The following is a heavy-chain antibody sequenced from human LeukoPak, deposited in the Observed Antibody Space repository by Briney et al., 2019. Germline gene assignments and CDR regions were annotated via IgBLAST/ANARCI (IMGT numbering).Heavy chain of an antibody. J-gene: IGHJ5*02. CDR2: IYYSGST. D-gene: IGHD6-13*01. CDR3: ARSGVGIAAAVDP. CDR1: GGSISSYY. Sequence: PSETLSLTRTVSGGSISSYYWSWIRQPPGKGLEWIGYIYYSGSTNYNPSLKSRVTISVDTSKNQFSLKLSSVTAADTAVYYCARSGVGIAAAVDPWGQGTLVTVSS. V-gene: IGHV4-59*08.